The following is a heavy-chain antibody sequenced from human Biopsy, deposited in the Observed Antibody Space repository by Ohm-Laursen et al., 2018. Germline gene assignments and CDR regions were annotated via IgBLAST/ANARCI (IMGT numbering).Heavy chain of an antibody. CDR2: ISSTGNST. CDR1: GFTFSTYG. Sequence: SLRLSCAASGFTFSTYGISWVRQATGKGLERVSGISSTGNSTYYADSVKGRFTISRDNSKNTLYLQLNSLRVEDTALYYCAKDRRTMRVWYFDLWGRGTLVTVSS. J-gene: IGHJ2*01. V-gene: IGHV3-23*01. D-gene: IGHD4/OR15-4a*01. CDR3: AKDRRTMRVWYFDL.